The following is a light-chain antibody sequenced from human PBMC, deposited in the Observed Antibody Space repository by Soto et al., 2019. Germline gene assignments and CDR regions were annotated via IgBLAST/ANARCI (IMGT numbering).Light chain of an antibody. CDR1: QSIVSY. CDR2: AAS. Sequence: DIQMTQSPSSLSASAGDRVTITCRASQSIVSYLNWYQQKPGKAPNLLIYAASSLQSGVPSRFSGSGSGTDFTLTISSLQPEDFATYYCQQSYDTVWTFGHGPKVEIK. V-gene: IGKV1-39*01. CDR3: QQSYDTVWT. J-gene: IGKJ1*01.